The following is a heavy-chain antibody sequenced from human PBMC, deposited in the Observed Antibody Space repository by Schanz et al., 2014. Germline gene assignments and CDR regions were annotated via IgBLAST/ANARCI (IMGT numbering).Heavy chain of an antibody. Sequence: QAQLMQSGPELKRPGASVKVSCTASGYTLKNYGISWVRQAPGQGLEWMGWINVGNGNMKYSQKFQGRVTITRDTSASTAYMELTSLRSDDTAVYYCARDRRRYCSTASCLHDNWFDPWGQGTLVIVSS. J-gene: IGHJ5*02. V-gene: IGHV1-3*01. CDR3: ARDRRRYCSTASCLHDNWFDP. CDR2: INVGNGNM. D-gene: IGHD2-2*01. CDR1: GYTLKNYG.